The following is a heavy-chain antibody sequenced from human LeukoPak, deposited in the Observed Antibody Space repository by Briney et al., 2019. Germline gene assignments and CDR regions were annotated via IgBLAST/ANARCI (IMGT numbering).Heavy chain of an antibody. D-gene: IGHD2-15*01. J-gene: IGHJ6*02. V-gene: IGHV1-69*04. CDR3: ARDRGYCSGGSCYIPEYGMDV. Sequence: GASVTVSCKASGGTFSSYAISWVRQAPGQGLEWMGRIIPILGIANYAQKFQGRVTITADKSTSTAYMELSSLRSEDTAVYYCARDRGYCSGGSCYIPEYGMDVWGQGTTVTVSS. CDR2: IIPILGIA. CDR1: GGTFSSYA.